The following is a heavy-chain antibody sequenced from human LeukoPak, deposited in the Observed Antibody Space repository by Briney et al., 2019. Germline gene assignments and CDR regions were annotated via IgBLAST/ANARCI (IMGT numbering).Heavy chain of an antibody. CDR2: INPNSGGT. D-gene: IGHD2-2*01. V-gene: IGHV1-2*02. Sequence: ASVKVSCKASGYTFTGYYMHWVRQAPGQGLEWMGWINPNSGGTNYAQKFQGRVTMTRDTSISTAYMELSRLRSGDTAVYYCARDFTNPTSYYYYGIDVWGQGTTVTVSS. J-gene: IGHJ6*02. CDR3: ARDFTNPTSYYYYGIDV. CDR1: GYTFTGYY.